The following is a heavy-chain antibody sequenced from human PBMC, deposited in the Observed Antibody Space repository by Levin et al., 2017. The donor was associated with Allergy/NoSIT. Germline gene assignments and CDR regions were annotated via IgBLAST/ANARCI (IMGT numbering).Heavy chain of an antibody. CDR3: AKKQGGTSGFSFDV. Sequence: GESLKISCDASGFTLTEYPMSWVRQAPGKGLEWVSVITGGGFNTYYGDSVKGRFTVSRDNSKNTLYLELNSLRAEDTAVYYCAKKQGGTSGFSFDVWGQGTMVTVSS. D-gene: IGHD1-1*01. V-gene: IGHV3-23*01. J-gene: IGHJ3*01. CDR2: ITGGGFNT. CDR1: GFTLTEYP.